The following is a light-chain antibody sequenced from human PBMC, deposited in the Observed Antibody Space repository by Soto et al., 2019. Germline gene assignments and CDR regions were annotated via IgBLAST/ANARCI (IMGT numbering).Light chain of an antibody. CDR2: GNN. J-gene: IGLJ2*01. V-gene: IGLV1-47*02. CDR3: EAWDDSLSGPV. Sequence: QAVVTQPPSASGTPGQRVPISCSGSSSNIGSNYVYWYQQLPGTAPKLLIYGNNQRPSGVPDRFSGSKSGTSASLAISGLRSEDEADYYCEAWDDSLSGPVFGGGTQLTVL. CDR1: SSNIGSNY.